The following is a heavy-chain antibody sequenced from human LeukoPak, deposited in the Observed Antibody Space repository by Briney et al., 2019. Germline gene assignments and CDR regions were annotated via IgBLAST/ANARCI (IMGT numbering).Heavy chain of an antibody. Sequence: PGGSLRLSCAASGFTFDAYAMHWVRQAPGKGLEWVSVISGDGASTCYADSVKGRFTISRDNAKNSLYLQMNSLRADDTAVYYCASGGGGMVIGDYWGQGTLVTVSS. D-gene: IGHD3-16*01. CDR2: ISGDGAST. CDR3: ASGGGGMVIGDY. V-gene: IGHV3-43*02. J-gene: IGHJ4*02. CDR1: GFTFDAYA.